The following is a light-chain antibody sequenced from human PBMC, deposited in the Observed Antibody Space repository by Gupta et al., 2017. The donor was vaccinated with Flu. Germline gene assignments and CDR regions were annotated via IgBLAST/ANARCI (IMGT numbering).Light chain of an antibody. CDR1: QSVSSN. Sequence: EIVMTQSPATLSVSPGERATLSCRASQSVSSNLAWYQQKPGQAPRLLIYGASTRATGIPARVSGSGSGTEFTLTISSRQSEDFAVYYCQQYNNWGTFGQGTKVEIK. CDR2: GAS. J-gene: IGKJ1*01. CDR3: QQYNNWGT. V-gene: IGKV3-15*01.